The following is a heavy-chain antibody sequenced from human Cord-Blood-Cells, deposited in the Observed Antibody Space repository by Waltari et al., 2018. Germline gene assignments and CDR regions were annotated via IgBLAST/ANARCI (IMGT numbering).Heavy chain of an antibody. CDR2: IYYSGST. Sequence: QVQLQESGPGLVKPSQTLSLTCTVSGGSISSGGYYWSWIRQHPGKGLEWIGYIYYSGSTYYNPSLKSRVTISVDTSKNQFSLKLSSVTAADTAVYYCARQRWELYYYYYGMDVWGQGTTVTVSS. D-gene: IGHD1-26*01. CDR3: ARQRWELYYYYYGMDV. CDR1: GGSISSGGYY. J-gene: IGHJ6*02. V-gene: IGHV4-31*03.